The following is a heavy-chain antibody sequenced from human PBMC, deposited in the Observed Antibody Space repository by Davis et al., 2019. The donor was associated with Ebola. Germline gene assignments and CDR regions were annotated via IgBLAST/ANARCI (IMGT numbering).Heavy chain of an antibody. CDR3: TRRYCSSPSCTPYY. V-gene: IGHV3-53*01. CDR1: GFTVSSNY. Sequence: PGGSLRLSCAASGFTVSSNYMSWVRQAPGKGLEWVSVIYSGGTTYYADSVKGRFTISRDNSKNTLYLQMNSLRAEDTAVYYCTRRYCSSPSCTPYYWGQGTLVTVSS. D-gene: IGHD2-2*01. J-gene: IGHJ4*02. CDR2: IYSGGTT.